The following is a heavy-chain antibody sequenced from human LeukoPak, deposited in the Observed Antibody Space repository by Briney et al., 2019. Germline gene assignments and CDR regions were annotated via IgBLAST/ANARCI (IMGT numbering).Heavy chain of an antibody. CDR3: ASPGGYSYGLDY. D-gene: IGHD5-18*01. Sequence: SVKLSCKASGGTFSSYAISWVRQAPGQGLEWMGRIIPILGIANYAQKFQGRVTITADKSTSTAYMELSSLRSEDTAVYYCASPGGYSYGLDYWGQGTLVTVSS. CDR2: IIPILGIA. CDR1: GGTFSSYA. V-gene: IGHV1-69*04. J-gene: IGHJ4*02.